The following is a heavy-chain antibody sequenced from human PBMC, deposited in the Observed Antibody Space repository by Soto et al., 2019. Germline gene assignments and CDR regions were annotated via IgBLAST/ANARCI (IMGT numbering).Heavy chain of an antibody. J-gene: IGHJ4*02. V-gene: IGHV1-46*02. CDR3: ARGTADSDVTRWDY. CDR2: SNLRGVTT. D-gene: IGHD2-21*02. CDR1: GYNFNQYY. Sequence: QVQLMQAGAEVRKPGASVRLSCETSGYNFNQYYIHWVRQAPVQGLEWMGISNLRGVTTEYAHKLRRIVNVTGDTSTRTAYMELRSLTSDDTAIYFCARGTADSDVTRWDYWGQGTLVTVS.